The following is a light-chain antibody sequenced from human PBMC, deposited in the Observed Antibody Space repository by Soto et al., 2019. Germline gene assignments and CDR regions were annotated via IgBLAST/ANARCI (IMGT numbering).Light chain of an antibody. CDR3: CSYGGSYTWV. J-gene: IGLJ3*02. CDR2: HVS. V-gene: IGLV2-11*01. Sequence: QSALTQPASVSGSPGQSITISCIGTSSDIGGYNYVSWYQQNPGKAPSLMIFHVSQRPSGVPDRFSGSKSGNTASLTISGLQAEDEADYYCCSYGGSYTWVFGGGTKLTVL. CDR1: SSDIGGYNY.